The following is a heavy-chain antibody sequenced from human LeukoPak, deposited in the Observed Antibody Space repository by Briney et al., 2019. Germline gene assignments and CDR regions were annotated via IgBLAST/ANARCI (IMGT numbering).Heavy chain of an antibody. V-gene: IGHV4-39*07. J-gene: IGHJ3*02. CDR3: ARDWGPGNPFDI. Sequence: PSETLSLTCTVSGGSFTTTDYYWGWIRQPPGKGLEWIGSIYNNGRTYYNASLKSRVTISVDTSKNLFSLKLSSATAADTAVYYCARDWGPGNPFDIWGQGTMVTVFS. CDR1: GGSFTTTDYY. CDR2: IYNNGRT. D-gene: IGHD7-27*01.